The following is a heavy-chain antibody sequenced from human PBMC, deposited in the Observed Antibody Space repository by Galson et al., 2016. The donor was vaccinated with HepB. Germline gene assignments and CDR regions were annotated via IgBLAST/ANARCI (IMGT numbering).Heavy chain of an antibody. CDR2: IWDNGRNK. Sequence: SLRLSCAASGFSVSRFGMHWVRQAPGKGLEWVAIIWDNGRNKQYTDSVKGRFTISSDSSENRVYLQMNSLSAEDTAVYYCARDSEGGPNDSDYWGHGTLVTVSS. CDR1: GFSVSRFG. CDR3: ARDSEGGPNDSDY. D-gene: IGHD1-26*01. V-gene: IGHV3-33*01. J-gene: IGHJ4*01.